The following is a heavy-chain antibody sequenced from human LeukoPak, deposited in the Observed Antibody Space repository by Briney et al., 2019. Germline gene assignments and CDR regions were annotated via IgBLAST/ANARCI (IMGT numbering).Heavy chain of an antibody. D-gene: IGHD3-3*01. CDR1: GFTFSSYA. CDR2: ISGSGGST. V-gene: IGHV3-23*01. CDR3: AKEGDFWSGYYPGNNWFDP. Sequence: GGSLRLSCAASGFTFSSYAMSWVRQAPGKGLEWVSAISGSGGSTYYADSVKGRFTISRDNSKNTLYLQMNSLRAEDTAVYYCAKEGDFWSGYYPGNNWFDPRGQGTLVTVSS. J-gene: IGHJ5*02.